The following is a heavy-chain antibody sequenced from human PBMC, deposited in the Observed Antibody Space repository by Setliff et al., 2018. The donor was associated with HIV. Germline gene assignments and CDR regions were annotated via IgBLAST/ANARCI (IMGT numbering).Heavy chain of an antibody. Sequence: PGGSLRLSCVASGFTFNNAWMNWVRQAPGKGLEWLGRIKKSSDGGKTDDASPVKGRFTISRDDSKNTLYLQMNSLKIEDTAVYFCGTDNGPSYSMDIWGQGTTVTVSS. V-gene: IGHV3-15*01. CDR1: GFTFNNAW. CDR2: IKKSSDGGKT. J-gene: IGHJ6*02. D-gene: IGHD2-21*01. CDR3: GTDNGPSYSMDI.